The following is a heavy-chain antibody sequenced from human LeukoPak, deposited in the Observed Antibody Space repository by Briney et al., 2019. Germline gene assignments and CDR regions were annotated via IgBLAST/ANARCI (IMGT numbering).Heavy chain of an antibody. CDR1: GFTFSSYW. CDR3: AREPDHLPTDAFDI. Sequence: GGSLRLSCAASGFTFSSYWMHWVRQAPGKGLVWVSRIKSDGSSTSYADSVKGRFTISRDNAKNTLYLQMNSLRAEDTAVYYCAREPDHLPTDAFDIWGQGTMVTVSS. CDR2: IKSDGSST. J-gene: IGHJ3*02. V-gene: IGHV3-74*01.